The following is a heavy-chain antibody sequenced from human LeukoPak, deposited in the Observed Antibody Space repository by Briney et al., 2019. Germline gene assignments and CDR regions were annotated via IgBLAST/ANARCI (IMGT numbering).Heavy chain of an antibody. CDR2: INPNSGDT. V-gene: IGHV1-2*02. Sequence: ASVKVSCKASGYTFTGYYMHWVRQAPGQGLEWMGWINPNSGDTNLAQKFQGRVTMTRDTSISTAYVEVSRLTSDDTAVYFCARDGGLDYWGQGTLVTVSS. D-gene: IGHD2-15*01. CDR3: ARDGGLDY. J-gene: IGHJ4*02. CDR1: GYTFTGYY.